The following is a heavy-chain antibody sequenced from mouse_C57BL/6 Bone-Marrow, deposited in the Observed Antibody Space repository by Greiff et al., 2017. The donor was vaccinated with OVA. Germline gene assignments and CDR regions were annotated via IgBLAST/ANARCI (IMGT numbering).Heavy chain of an antibody. D-gene: IGHD1-1*01. CDR3: ARSFITTKDWYFDV. V-gene: IGHV1-81*01. Sequence: VQLQQSGAELARPGASVKLSCKASGYTFTSYGISWVKQRTGQGLEWIGEIYPRSGNTYYTEKFKGKATLTADKSSSTAYMELRSLTSEDSAVYFCARSFITTKDWYFDVWGTGTTVTVSS. J-gene: IGHJ1*03. CDR2: IYPRSGNT. CDR1: GYTFTSYG.